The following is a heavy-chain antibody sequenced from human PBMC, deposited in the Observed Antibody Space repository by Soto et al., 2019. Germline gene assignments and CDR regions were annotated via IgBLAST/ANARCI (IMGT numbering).Heavy chain of an antibody. CDR1: GFSFNDYA. D-gene: IGHD3-22*01. V-gene: IGHV3-30*03. CDR2: ISSDGHHQ. Sequence: QVHLVESGGGEVQPGGSLRVSCATSGFSFNDYAMYWVRQAPGQGLEWVAIISSDGHHQFYLDNLRGRFTVSRDNSKNTQYLQMNSLRPEDTAVYYCSRGTYYPQSSGLHADYWGPGTVVTVSS. J-gene: IGHJ4*02. CDR3: SRGTYYPQSSGLHADY.